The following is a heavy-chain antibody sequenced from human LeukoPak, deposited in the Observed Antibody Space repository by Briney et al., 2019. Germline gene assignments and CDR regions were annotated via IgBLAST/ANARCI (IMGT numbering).Heavy chain of an antibody. Sequence: ASVKVSCNASGYTFTSYYMHWVRQAPGQGLEWMGIINPSGGSTSYAEKFQGRVTMTRDTSTSTVYMELSSLRSEDTAVYHCARDRGSGWYGGDGMDVWGQGTTVTVSS. CDR3: ARDRGSGWYGGDGMDV. D-gene: IGHD6-19*01. CDR2: INPSGGST. CDR1: GYTFTSYY. V-gene: IGHV1-46*01. J-gene: IGHJ6*02.